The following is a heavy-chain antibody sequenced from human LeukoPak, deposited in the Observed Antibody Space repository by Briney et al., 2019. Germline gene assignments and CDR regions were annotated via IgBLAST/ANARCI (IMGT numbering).Heavy chain of an antibody. CDR2: SISKTEGGTT. J-gene: IGHJ5*02. CDR1: GFTFSNAW. V-gene: IGHV3-15*01. D-gene: IGHD4-17*01. CDR3: TTDPNYGDSNGFDP. Sequence: PGGSLRLSCAASGFTFSNAWMIWVRQAPGKGLEWVGRSISKTEGGTTDYAAPVKGRFTISRDDSKNTLYLQMNSLKTEDTAVYYCTTDPNYGDSNGFDPWGQGTLVTVSS.